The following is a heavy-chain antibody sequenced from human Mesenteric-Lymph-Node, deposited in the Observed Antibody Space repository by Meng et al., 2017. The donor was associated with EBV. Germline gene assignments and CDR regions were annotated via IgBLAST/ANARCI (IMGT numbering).Heavy chain of an antibody. J-gene: IGHJ4*02. Sequence: EVQLVGSGGGLVKPGGSLRLSCAASGSTFSSYTMNWVRQAPGKGLEWVSSISGGPNYIYYADSVKGRFTISRDNAKNSLYLQMNSLRAEDTAVYYCARDQGGYWGQGTLVTVSS. CDR1: GSTFSSYT. V-gene: IGHV3-21*01. CDR2: ISGGPNYI. CDR3: ARDQGGY.